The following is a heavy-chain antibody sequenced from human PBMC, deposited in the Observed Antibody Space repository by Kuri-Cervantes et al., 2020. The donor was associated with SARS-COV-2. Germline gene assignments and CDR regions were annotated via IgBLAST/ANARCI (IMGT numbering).Heavy chain of an antibody. CDR3: ARHASNYDFWSGYCPPGGGMDV. CDR1: GYSFTSYW. CDR2: IYPGDSDT. Sequence: GGSLRLSCKGSGYSFTSYWIGWVRQMPGKGLEWMGIIYPGDSDTRYSPSFQGRVTISADKSISTAYLQWSSLKASDTAMYYCARHASNYDFWSGYCPPGGGMDVWGQGTTVTVSS. J-gene: IGHJ6*02. V-gene: IGHV5-51*01. D-gene: IGHD3-3*01.